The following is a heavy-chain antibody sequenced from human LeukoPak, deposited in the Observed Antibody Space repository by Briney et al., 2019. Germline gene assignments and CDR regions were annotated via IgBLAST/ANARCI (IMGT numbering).Heavy chain of an antibody. CDR3: ASADGSGYRYY. J-gene: IGHJ4*02. CDR2: IDSGGGST. Sequence: PGGSLILSCVASEYTFSNYAMSWVRQAPGKGLEWVSSIDSGGGSTYYADSVKGRFTISRDNSKNTLYLQMNSLRAEDTAIYYCASADGSGYRYYWGQGTLVTVSS. D-gene: IGHD3-22*01. V-gene: IGHV3-23*01. CDR1: EYTFSNYA.